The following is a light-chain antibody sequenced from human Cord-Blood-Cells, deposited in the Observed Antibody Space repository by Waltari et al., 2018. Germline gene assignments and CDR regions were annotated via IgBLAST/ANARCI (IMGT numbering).Light chain of an antibody. J-gene: IGKJ1*01. CDR1: QSGLYSSNNKNY. Sequence: DIVMTQSPDSLAVSLGERATINRKSSQSGLYSSNNKNYLAWYQQKPGQPPKLLIYWASTRESGVPDRFSGSGSGKDFTLTISSLQAEDVAVYYCQQYYSTPWTFGQGTKVEIK. V-gene: IGKV4-1*01. CDR2: WAS. CDR3: QQYYSTPWT.